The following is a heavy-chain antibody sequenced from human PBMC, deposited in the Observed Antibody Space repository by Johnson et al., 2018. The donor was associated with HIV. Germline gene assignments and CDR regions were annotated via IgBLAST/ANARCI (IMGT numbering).Heavy chain of an antibody. Sequence: EVQVVESGGGLVQPGGSLRLSCAASGFTFSSFAMSWVRQAPGKGLEWVSGINWNGGSTGHADSVKGRFTIARDNSKNTLYRQMNRLRPEDTAVYYCARDSGSGWGGDAFDFWGQGTTVTVSS. J-gene: IGHJ3*01. V-gene: IGHV3-20*04. CDR3: ARDSGSGWGGDAFDF. CDR2: INWNGGST. D-gene: IGHD6-19*01. CDR1: GFTFSSFA.